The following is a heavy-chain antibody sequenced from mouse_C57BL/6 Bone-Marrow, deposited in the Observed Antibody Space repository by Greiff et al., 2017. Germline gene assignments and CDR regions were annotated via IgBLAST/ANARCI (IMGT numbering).Heavy chain of an antibody. Sequence: QVQLQQSGAELARPGASVKLSCKASGYTFTSYGISWVKQRTGQGLEWIGEIYPRSGTTYYNEKFKGKATLTADNSSSTSYMELRSLTSEDSAVYFCARATIMVTTGRFAYWGQGTLVTVSA. CDR1: GYTFTSYG. V-gene: IGHV1-81*01. CDR2: IYPRSGTT. CDR3: ARATIMVTTGRFAY. J-gene: IGHJ3*01. D-gene: IGHD2-2*01.